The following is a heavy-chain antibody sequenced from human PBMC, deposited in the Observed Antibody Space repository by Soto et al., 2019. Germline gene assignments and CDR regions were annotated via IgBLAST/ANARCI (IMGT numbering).Heavy chain of an antibody. D-gene: IGHD6-19*01. CDR2: INAGNGNI. CDR3: ARDGAVAGDSNFDY. V-gene: IGHV1-3*01. Sequence: LLNVSCKASGYTNSASAIHWGSQTHGQRLEWMGWINAGNGNIKHSQKFQHRVTITRDTSASTAYMELSSLRFEDTAVYYCARDGAVAGDSNFDYWGQGTLVTVSS. CDR1: GYTNSASA. J-gene: IGHJ4*02.